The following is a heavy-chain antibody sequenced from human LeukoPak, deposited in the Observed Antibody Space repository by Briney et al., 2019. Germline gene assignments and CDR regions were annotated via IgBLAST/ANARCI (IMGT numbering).Heavy chain of an antibody. V-gene: IGHV3-21*01. J-gene: IGHJ5*02. Sequence: GGSLRLSCAASGFTFRGYVMTWVRQAPGKGLECVSSITFSSSHIYYADSVKGRFTISRDNTKDSLYLQMNSLRAEDTAIYYCARGPQFSGPGWFDPWGQGTLVTVSS. D-gene: IGHD3-10*01. CDR3: ARGPQFSGPGWFDP. CDR1: GFTFRGYV. CDR2: ITFSSSHI.